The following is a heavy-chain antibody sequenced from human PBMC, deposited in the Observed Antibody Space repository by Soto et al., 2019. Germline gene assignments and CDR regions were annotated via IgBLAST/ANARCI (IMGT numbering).Heavy chain of an antibody. Sequence: SETLSLTCSVSGGSVSDKTYYWSWIRQPPGKRLEWIGYVYYSGTTNYNPSLKSRVTISVDLSKNRFSLRLSSVTTADTTLYYCARTTAVPNTLRSRYFFDYWGQGTLVTVSS. J-gene: IGHJ4*02. CDR2: VYYSGTT. CDR3: ARTTAVPNTLRSRYFFDY. V-gene: IGHV4-61*01. CDR1: GGSVSDKTYY. D-gene: IGHD2-2*01.